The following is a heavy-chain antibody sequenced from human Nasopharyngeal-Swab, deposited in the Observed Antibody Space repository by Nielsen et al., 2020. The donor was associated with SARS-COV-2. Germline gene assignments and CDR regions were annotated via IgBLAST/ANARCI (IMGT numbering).Heavy chain of an antibody. D-gene: IGHD2-2*01. J-gene: IGHJ4*02. CDR2: IYYSGST. V-gene: IGHV4-30-4*01. CDR3: ARDDVYCSSTSCYRAPFNY. Sequence: WIRQPPGKGLEWIGYIYYSGSTYYNPSLKSRVTISVDTSKNQFSLKLSSVTAADTAVYYCARDDVYCSSTSCYRAPFNYWGQGTLVTVSS.